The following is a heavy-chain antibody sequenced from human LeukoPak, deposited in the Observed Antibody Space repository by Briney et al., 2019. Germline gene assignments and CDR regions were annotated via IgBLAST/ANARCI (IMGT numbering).Heavy chain of an antibody. V-gene: IGHV4-59*01. CDR2: MHYTGTT. J-gene: IGHJ4*02. D-gene: IGHD5-18*01. CDR1: GGSIRSYY. Sequence: SETLSLTCAVSGGSIRSYYWSWIRQPPGKGLEWIGYMHYTGTTNYNPSLKSRVTISADTSKNQFFLKVNSVTAADTAVYYCARDLHSSGPDYWGQGNLVTVSS. CDR3: ARDLHSSGPDY.